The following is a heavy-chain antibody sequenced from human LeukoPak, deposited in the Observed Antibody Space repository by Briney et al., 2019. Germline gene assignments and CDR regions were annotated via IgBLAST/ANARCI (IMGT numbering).Heavy chain of an antibody. V-gene: IGHV1-2*02. CDR1: GYNFIGYY. CDR2: INPNSGDT. Sequence: ASVKVSCKASGYNFIGYYLHWVRQAPGQGLEWMGWINPNSGDTNYAQKFQGRVTMTRDASISTAYMELSRLKSDDTAVYYCARLGSISVKWFDPWGQGTLVTVSS. D-gene: IGHD3-3*02. CDR3: ARLGSISVKWFDP. J-gene: IGHJ5*02.